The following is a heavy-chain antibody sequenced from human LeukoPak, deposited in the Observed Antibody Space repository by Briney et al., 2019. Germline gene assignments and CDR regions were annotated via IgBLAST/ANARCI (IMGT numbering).Heavy chain of an antibody. CDR2: MNPNSGNT. J-gene: IGHJ3*02. V-gene: IGHV1-8*01. CDR3: ARTYSSGWYGLRVTVKNAFDI. CDR1: GYTFTSYD. D-gene: IGHD6-19*01. Sequence: ASVKVSCTASGYTFTSYDINWVRQATGQGLEWMGWMNPNSGNTGYAQKFQGRVTMTRNTSISTAYMELSSLRSEDTAVYYCARTYSSGWYGLRVTVKNAFDIWGQGTMVTVSS.